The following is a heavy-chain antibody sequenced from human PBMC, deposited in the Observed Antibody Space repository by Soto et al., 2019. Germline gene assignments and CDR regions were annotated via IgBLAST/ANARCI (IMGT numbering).Heavy chain of an antibody. CDR1: GGTFSSYT. CDR2: IIPIYGTA. Sequence: QVQLVQSGAEVKKPGSSVKVSCKASGGTFSSYTITWVRQAPGQGLEWMGGIIPIYGTANYAQKFQGRVTLTADESTRTAYMELSRLTSEDTAVYYCAGGPVTTYFDYWGQGTLVTVSS. CDR3: AGGPVTTYFDY. J-gene: IGHJ4*02. D-gene: IGHD4-17*01. V-gene: IGHV1-69*12.